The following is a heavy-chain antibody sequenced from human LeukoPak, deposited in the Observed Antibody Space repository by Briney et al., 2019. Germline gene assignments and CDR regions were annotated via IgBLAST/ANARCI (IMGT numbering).Heavy chain of an antibody. Sequence: GGSLRLSCVASGFTFSSYWMSWVRQAPGKGLEWVANIKQDGSEKNCVDSVKGRFTISIDNAKNSLYLQMNSLRAEDTTVYYCARDPPSGGSCFFDYWGQGTLVTVSS. CDR2: IKQDGSEK. V-gene: IGHV3-7*01. J-gene: IGHJ4*02. CDR3: ARDPPSGGSCFFDY. CDR1: GFTFSSYW. D-gene: IGHD2-15*01.